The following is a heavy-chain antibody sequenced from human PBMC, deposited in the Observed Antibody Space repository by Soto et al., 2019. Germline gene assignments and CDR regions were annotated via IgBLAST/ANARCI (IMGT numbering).Heavy chain of an antibody. V-gene: IGHV3-15*07. CDR3: TTDQRVGAHNWFDP. Sequence: GGSLRLSCAASGFTFSNAWMNWVRQAPGKGLEWVGRIKSKTDGGTTDYDAPVKGRFTISRDDSKNTLYLQMNSLKTEDTAVYYCTTDQRVGAHNWFDPWGQGTLVTVSS. CDR2: IKSKTDGGTT. J-gene: IGHJ5*02. CDR1: GFTFSNAW. D-gene: IGHD1-26*01.